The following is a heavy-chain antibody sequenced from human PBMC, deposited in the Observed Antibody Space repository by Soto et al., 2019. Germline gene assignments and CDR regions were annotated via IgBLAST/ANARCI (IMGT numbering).Heavy chain of an antibody. CDR3: AKDVGQQPPAEYFQH. D-gene: IGHD6-13*01. J-gene: IGHJ1*01. CDR1: GFTFSSYG. V-gene: IGHV3-30*18. CDR2: ISYDGSNK. Sequence: GGSLRLSCAASGFTFSSYGMHWVRQAPGKGLEWVAVISYDGSNKYYADSVKGRFTISRDNSKNTLYLQMNSLRAEDTAVYYCAKDVGQQPPAEYFQHWGQGT.